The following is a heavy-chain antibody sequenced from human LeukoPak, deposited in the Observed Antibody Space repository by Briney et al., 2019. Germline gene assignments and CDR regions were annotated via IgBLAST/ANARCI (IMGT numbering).Heavy chain of an antibody. CDR1: GFTFSTYT. CDR3: ARVGRGEFTYYYDSSGYGDY. V-gene: IGHV3-21*01. Sequence: GGSLRLSCTASGFTFSTYTMNWVRQAPGKGLEWVSSISSGSSFIYYADSVKGRFTISRDNTRNSLYLQMNSLRAEDTAVYYCARVGRGEFTYYYDSSGYGDYWGQGTLVTVSS. CDR2: ISSGSSFI. D-gene: IGHD3-22*01. J-gene: IGHJ4*02.